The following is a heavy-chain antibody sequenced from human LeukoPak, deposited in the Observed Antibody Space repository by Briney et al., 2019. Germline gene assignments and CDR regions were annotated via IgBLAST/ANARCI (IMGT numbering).Heavy chain of an antibody. CDR2: INPNSGGT. V-gene: IGHV1-2*02. D-gene: IGHD6-19*01. CDR3: ARVPYSSGTFDY. CDR1: GYTFTGYY. J-gene: IGHJ4*02. Sequence: ASEKVSCKASGYTFTGYYMHWVRQAPGQGLEWMGWINPNSGGTNYAQKFQGRVTMTRDTSISTAYMELSRLRSDDTAVYYCARVPYSSGTFDYWGQGTLVTVSS.